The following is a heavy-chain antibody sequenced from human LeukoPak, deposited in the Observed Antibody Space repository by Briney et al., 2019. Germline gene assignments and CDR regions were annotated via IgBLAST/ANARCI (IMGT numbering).Heavy chain of an antibody. CDR3: ARVHYYDSSGYYYGAFDI. J-gene: IGHJ3*02. D-gene: IGHD3-22*01. Sequence: EASVKVSCKASGYTFTSYGISWVRQARGQGLEWMGWISAYNGNTNYAQKLQGRVTMTTDTSTSTAYMELRSLRSDDTAVYYCARVHYYDSSGYYYGAFDIWGQGTMVTVSS. CDR1: GYTFTSYG. V-gene: IGHV1-18*01. CDR2: ISAYNGNT.